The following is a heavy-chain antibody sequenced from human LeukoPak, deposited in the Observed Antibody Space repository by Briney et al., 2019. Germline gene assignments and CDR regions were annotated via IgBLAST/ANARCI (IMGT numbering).Heavy chain of an antibody. V-gene: IGHV4-34*01. CDR1: GGSFSGYY. Sequence: SETLSLTCAVYGGSFSGYYWSWIRQPPGKGLEWIGEINHSGSTNYNPSLKSRATISVDTSKNQFSLKLSSVTAADTAVYYCARGKVTQEGYYDYWGQGTLVTVSS. CDR2: INHSGST. D-gene: IGHD2-15*01. CDR3: ARGKVTQEGYYDY. J-gene: IGHJ4*02.